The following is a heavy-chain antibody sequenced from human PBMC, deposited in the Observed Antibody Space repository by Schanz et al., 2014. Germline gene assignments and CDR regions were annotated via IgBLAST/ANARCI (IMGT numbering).Heavy chain of an antibody. V-gene: IGHV3-23*01. Sequence: EVQLLESGGGLVQPGGSLRLSCAASGFTFSGYALSWVRQAPGKGLEWVSTITGRGGRTNYADSVKGRFTISRDNSKNTLYLQMNSLRAEDSAVYYCAKVGPYSGSLGAFDIWGQGTMVTVSS. CDR3: AKVGPYSGSLGAFDI. CDR1: GFTFSGYA. J-gene: IGHJ3*02. D-gene: IGHD1-26*01. CDR2: ITGRGGRT.